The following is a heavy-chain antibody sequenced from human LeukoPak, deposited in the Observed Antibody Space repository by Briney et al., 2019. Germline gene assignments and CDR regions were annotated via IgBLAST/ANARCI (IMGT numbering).Heavy chain of an antibody. Sequence: ASVKVSCKASGYTFTSYGISWVRQAPGQGLEWMGWISTYKGNTNYAQKFQGRVTMTTDTSTSTAYMELRSLRSDDTAVYYCATAGPMLNYGGNWAYFDYWGQGTLVTVSS. J-gene: IGHJ4*02. CDR1: GYTFTSYG. CDR2: ISTYKGNT. V-gene: IGHV1-18*01. D-gene: IGHD4-23*01. CDR3: ATAGPMLNYGGNWAYFDY.